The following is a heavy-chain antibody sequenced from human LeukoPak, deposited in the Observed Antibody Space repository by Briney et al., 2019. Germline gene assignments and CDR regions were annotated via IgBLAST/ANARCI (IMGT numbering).Heavy chain of an antibody. V-gene: IGHV3-23*01. Sequence: GGSLRLSCAASGSTFSSYAMSWVRQAPGKGLEWVSSISGSGDNTYYADSVKGRFTISRDNSKNTLFLQMNSLKADDTAVYYCAKGGGGVLASWGQGTLVTVSS. D-gene: IGHD3-16*01. CDR2: ISGSGDNT. CDR1: GSTFSSYA. CDR3: AKGGGGVLAS. J-gene: IGHJ4*02.